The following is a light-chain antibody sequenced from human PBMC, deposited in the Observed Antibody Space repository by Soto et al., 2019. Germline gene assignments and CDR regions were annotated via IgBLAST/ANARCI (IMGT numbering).Light chain of an antibody. CDR3: QKYSSVPV. J-gene: IGKJ3*01. CDR1: QDIRNF. CDR2: AAS. V-gene: IGKV1-27*01. Sequence: DIRMRQSPTSVSASVGDRDTITCGASQDIRNFVAWYQQKPGKAPKLLIYAASTLQSGVPSRFSGSGSGTDFTLTINSLQPEDVATYSCQKYSSVPVFGPGTKVEIK.